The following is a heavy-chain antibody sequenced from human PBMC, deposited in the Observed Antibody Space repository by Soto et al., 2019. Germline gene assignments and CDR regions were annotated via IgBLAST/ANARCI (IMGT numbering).Heavy chain of an antibody. Sequence: ESGGGLVKPGGSLRLSCATSGLTFSNYAMSWVRQAPGGGLEWVSSMSGSSSTTYYADSVRGRFTISRDRSKNTLYLQMSSLRAEDTALYYCAKNQERELPRVIDFWGQGTLVTVSS. CDR1: GLTFSNYA. V-gene: IGHV3-23*01. D-gene: IGHD1-7*01. J-gene: IGHJ4*02. CDR3: AKNQERELPRVIDF. CDR2: MSGSSSTT.